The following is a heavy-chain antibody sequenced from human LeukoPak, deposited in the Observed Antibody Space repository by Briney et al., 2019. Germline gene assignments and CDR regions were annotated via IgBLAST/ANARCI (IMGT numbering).Heavy chain of an antibody. CDR2: IIPILGIA. J-gene: IGHJ4*02. Sequence: SVKVSCKASGGTFSSYAISWVRQAPGQGLEWMGRIIPILGIANYAQKFQGRVTITADKSTSTAYMELSSLRSEDTAVYYCASGADGIGDFDYWGQGTLVTVSS. CDR1: GGTFSSYA. CDR3: ASGADGIGDFDY. V-gene: IGHV1-69*04. D-gene: IGHD1-1*01.